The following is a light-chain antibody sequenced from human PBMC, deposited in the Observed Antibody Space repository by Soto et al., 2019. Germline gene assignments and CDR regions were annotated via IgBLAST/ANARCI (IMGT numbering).Light chain of an antibody. Sequence: DIQMTQSPSSLSASVGDRVTITCRASQSIRYYLNWYQQKPGKAPKLLIYAASSLKSGVPSRFSGSGSGTDFTLTISSLQPEDFATYYWQQSYSTPQNTFGQGTKLEIK. CDR3: QQSYSTPQNT. CDR2: AAS. CDR1: QSIRYY. J-gene: IGKJ2*01. V-gene: IGKV1-39*01.